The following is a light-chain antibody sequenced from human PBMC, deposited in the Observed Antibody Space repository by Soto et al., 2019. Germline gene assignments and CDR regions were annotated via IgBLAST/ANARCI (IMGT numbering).Light chain of an antibody. CDR2: DAS. CDR1: QSVSSSY. Sequence: EIVLTQSPGTLSLSPGERATLSCRVSQSVSSSYLAWYQQKPGQAPRLLIYDASNRATGIPDRFSGSGSGTDFTLTISRLEPEDFAVYYCQQYGSSPRTFGQGTKVDIK. CDR3: QQYGSSPRT. V-gene: IGKV3-20*01. J-gene: IGKJ1*01.